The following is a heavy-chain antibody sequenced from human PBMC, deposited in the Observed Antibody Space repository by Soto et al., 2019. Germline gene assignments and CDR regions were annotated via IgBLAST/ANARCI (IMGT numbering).Heavy chain of an antibody. J-gene: IGHJ4*02. CDR2: IYYSGNT. CDR1: SDSLSNYY. V-gene: IGHV4-59*12. D-gene: IGHD5-12*01. Sequence: PSETLSLTCTVSSDSLSNYYWSWIRQPPGKGLEWIGYIYYSGNTNYDPSLKSRVTMSVDTSKNQFSLTLSSVTAADTAVYFCAKDLYSGYDSLRGLFDYWGQGTLVTVSS. CDR3: AKDLYSGYDSLRGLFDY.